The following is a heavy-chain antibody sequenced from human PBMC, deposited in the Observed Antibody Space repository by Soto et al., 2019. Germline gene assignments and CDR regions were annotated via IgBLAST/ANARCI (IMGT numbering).Heavy chain of an antibody. CDR1: GGSISSADHF. J-gene: IGHJ5*02. Sequence: SETLSLTCTVSGGSISSADHFWSWIRQPPGKGLEWIGYIFYTGTTYYNPSLKSRITISVDTSRNQFSLKLSSVTAADTAVYYCATTPGNWLDPWGQGTLVTVSS. CDR2: IFYTGTT. V-gene: IGHV4-30-4*01. CDR3: ATTPGNWLDP.